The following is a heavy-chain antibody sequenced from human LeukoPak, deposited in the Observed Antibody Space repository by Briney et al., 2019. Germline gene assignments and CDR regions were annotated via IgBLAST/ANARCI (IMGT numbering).Heavy chain of an antibody. CDR2: IIPIFGTA. V-gene: IGHV1-69*05. D-gene: IGHD3-10*01. J-gene: IGHJ5*02. CDR1: GGTFSSYA. Sequence: ASVKVSCKASGGTFSSYAISWVRQAPGQGLEWMGGIIPIFGTANYAQKFQGRVTITTDESTSTAYMELSSLRSEDTAVYCCARELKSYHRIAGNWFDPWGQGTLVTVSS. CDR3: ARELKSYHRIAGNWFDP.